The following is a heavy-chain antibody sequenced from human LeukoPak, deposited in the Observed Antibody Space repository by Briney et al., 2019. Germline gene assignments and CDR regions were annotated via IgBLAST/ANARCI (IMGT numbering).Heavy chain of an antibody. Sequence: GGSLRLSCAVSGFTFSSYWMHWVRQAPGKGLVWVSRINSDVSSTSYADSVKGRFTISRDNAKNTLYLQMSSLRAEDTAVYYCAREDSRYGSSFIWGQGTMVTVSS. V-gene: IGHV3-74*01. CDR2: INSDVSST. D-gene: IGHD2-2*01. J-gene: IGHJ3*02. CDR3: AREDSRYGSSFI. CDR1: GFTFSSYW.